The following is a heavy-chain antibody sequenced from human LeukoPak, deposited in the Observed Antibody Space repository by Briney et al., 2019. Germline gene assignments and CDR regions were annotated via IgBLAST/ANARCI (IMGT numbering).Heavy chain of an antibody. D-gene: IGHD6-19*01. V-gene: IGHV3-21*01. Sequence: PGGSLRLSCAASGFTFSSYGMHWVRQAPGKGLEWVSSISSSSSYIYYADSVKGRFTISRDNAKNSLYLQMNSLRAEDTAVYYCAREQLTSGFDIWGQGTMVTVSS. CDR2: ISSSSSYI. CDR3: AREQLTSGFDI. CDR1: GFTFSSYG. J-gene: IGHJ3*02.